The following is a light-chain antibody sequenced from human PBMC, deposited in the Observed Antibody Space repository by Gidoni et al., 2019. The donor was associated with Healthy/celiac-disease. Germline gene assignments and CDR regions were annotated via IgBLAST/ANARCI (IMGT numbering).Light chain of an antibody. CDR2: GAS. Sequence: EVVLTQSPGTLSLSPGERATLSCRASQSVISNYLAWYQQKPGQAPRLLIYGASSRATGIPDRFSGSGSGTDFTLTISRLEPEDFAVYYWQQSAGSPRTFGQGTKLEIK. CDR3: QQSAGSPRT. J-gene: IGKJ2*01. CDR1: QSVISNY. V-gene: IGKV3-20*01.